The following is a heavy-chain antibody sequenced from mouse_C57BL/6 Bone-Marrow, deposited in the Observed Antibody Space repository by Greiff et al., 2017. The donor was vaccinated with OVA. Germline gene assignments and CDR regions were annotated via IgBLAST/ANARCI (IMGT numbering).Heavy chain of an antibody. Sequence: EVKLQESGAELVRPGASVKLSCTASGFNIKDDYMHWVKQRPEQGLEWIGWIDPENGDTEYASKFQGKATITADTSSNTAYLQLSSLTSEDTAVYYCTPSNWGDYWGQGTTLTVSS. V-gene: IGHV14-4*01. CDR1: GFNIKDDY. D-gene: IGHD4-1*01. J-gene: IGHJ2*01. CDR3: TPSNWGDY. CDR2: IDPENGDT.